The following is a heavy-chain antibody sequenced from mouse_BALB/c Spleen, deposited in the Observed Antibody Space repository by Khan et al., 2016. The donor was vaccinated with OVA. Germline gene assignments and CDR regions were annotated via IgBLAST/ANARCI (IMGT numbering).Heavy chain of an antibody. J-gene: IGHJ4*01. CDR2: IYPGNFNT. V-gene: IGHV1S56*01. Sequence: QVQLQQSGPELVKPGSSVKISCKASGYTFTTYYLHWVRQRPGQGLEWIGWIYPGNFNTKYNEKFRDKATLTADKSSSTAYIHLSSLNSEDSAVYFWARDDYLLGEAMDYWGQGTSVTVSS. D-gene: IGHD2-4*01. CDR3: ARDDYLLGEAMDY. CDR1: GYTFTTYY.